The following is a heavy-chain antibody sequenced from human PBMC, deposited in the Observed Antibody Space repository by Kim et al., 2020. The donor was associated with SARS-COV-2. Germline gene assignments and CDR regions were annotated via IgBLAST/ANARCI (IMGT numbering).Heavy chain of an antibody. CDR1: AYTFTKSW. CDR3: AKRDTLTGRFYY. J-gene: IGHJ4*02. D-gene: IGHD3-16*01. V-gene: IGHV5-51*01. CDR2: IYPDNSDT. Sequence: GESLKISCKGSAYTFTKSWIVWVRQMPGKGLEWMGIIYPDNSDTTYSPSFQGQVTISADRSISTAYLQCSSLKASDTAMYYCAKRDTLTGRFYYWGQGTL.